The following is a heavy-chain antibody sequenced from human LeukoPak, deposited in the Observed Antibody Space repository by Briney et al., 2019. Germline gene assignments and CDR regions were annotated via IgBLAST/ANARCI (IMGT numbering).Heavy chain of an antibody. Sequence: GGSLRLSCAASGFTFDDYGMSWVRQAPGKGLEWVSGINWNGGSTGYADSVKGRFTISRDNAKNSLYLQMNSLRAEDTAVYYCARRYCTGTSCYALDSWGQGTLVTVSS. CDR1: GFTFDDYG. CDR2: INWNGGST. V-gene: IGHV3-20*04. CDR3: ARRYCTGTSCYALDS. J-gene: IGHJ4*02. D-gene: IGHD2-2*01.